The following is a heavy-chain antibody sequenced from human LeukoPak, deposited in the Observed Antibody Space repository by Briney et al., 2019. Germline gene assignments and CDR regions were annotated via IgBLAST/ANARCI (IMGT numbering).Heavy chain of an antibody. V-gene: IGHV3-23*01. CDR1: GFTFSSYE. J-gene: IGHJ4*02. Sequence: PGGSLRLSCAASGFTFSSYEMNWVRQAPGKGLEWVSAISGSGGSTYYADSVKGRFTISRDNSKNTLYLQMNSLRAEDTAVYYCAKDVLTIFGVVNNSFDYWGQGTLVTVSS. D-gene: IGHD3-3*01. CDR2: ISGSGGST. CDR3: AKDVLTIFGVVNNSFDY.